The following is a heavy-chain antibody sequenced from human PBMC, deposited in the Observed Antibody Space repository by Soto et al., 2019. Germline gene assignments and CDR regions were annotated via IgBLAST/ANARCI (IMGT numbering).Heavy chain of an antibody. D-gene: IGHD3-9*01. CDR1: GGSISSGGYY. V-gene: IGHV4-31*03. Sequence: PSETLSLTCTVPGGSISSGGYYWSWIRQHPGKGLEWIGYIYYSGSTYYNPSLKSRVTISVDTSKNQFSLKLSSVTAADTAVYYCARVGDDILTGYFPNNWFDPWGQGTLVTVSS. J-gene: IGHJ5*02. CDR2: IYYSGST. CDR3: ARVGDDILTGYFPNNWFDP.